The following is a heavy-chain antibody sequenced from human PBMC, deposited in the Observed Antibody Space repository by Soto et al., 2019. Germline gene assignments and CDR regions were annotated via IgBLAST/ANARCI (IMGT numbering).Heavy chain of an antibody. CDR1: GFTVSSNY. CDR2: IYSGGST. Sequence: EVQLVESGGGLVQPGGSLRLSCAASGFTVSSNYMSWVRQAPGKGLEWVSIIYSGGSTHYADSVKGRFTISRDNFKYTLYLQMNNLRAEDTAVYYCARDRPDTIFGVVILDSWGQGTLVIVSS. D-gene: IGHD3-3*01. V-gene: IGHV3-66*01. J-gene: IGHJ4*02. CDR3: ARDRPDTIFGVVILDS.